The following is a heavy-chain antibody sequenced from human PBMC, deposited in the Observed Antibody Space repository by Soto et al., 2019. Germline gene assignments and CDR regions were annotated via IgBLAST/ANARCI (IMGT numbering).Heavy chain of an antibody. CDR3: AGGGFTVTTSFDY. Sequence: GASVKVSCKASGGTFSSYAISWVRQAPGQGLEWMGGIIPIFGTANYAQKFQGRVTITADESTSTAYMELSSLRSEDTAVYYCAGGGFTVTTSFDYWGQGTLVTVSS. J-gene: IGHJ4*02. V-gene: IGHV1-69*13. CDR2: IIPIFGTA. D-gene: IGHD4-4*01. CDR1: GGTFSSYA.